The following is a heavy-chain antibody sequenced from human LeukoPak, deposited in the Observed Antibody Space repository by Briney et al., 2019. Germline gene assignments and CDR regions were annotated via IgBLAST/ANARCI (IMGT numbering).Heavy chain of an antibody. D-gene: IGHD6-19*01. Sequence: SETLSLTCTVSGGSITSYYWTWIRQSPEKGLEWIGYIYYTGSTNYNPSLKSRVTMSVDTSKNQFSLKLSSVTAADTAVYYCARQVGSVWLFDYWGQGSLVTVSS. CDR2: IYYTGST. J-gene: IGHJ4*02. CDR1: GGSITSYY. CDR3: ARQVGSVWLFDY. V-gene: IGHV4-59*08.